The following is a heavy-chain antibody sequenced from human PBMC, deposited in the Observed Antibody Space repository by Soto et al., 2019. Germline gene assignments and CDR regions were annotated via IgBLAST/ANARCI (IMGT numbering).Heavy chain of an antibody. J-gene: IGHJ6*02. D-gene: IGHD6-13*01. CDR3: ARVGQQLELYGMDV. Sequence: QVQLVQSGAEVKKPGSSVKVSCKASGGTFSSYTISWVRQAPGQGLEWMGRIIPILGIANYAQKFQGRVTITADKSTSTAYMELSSLRSEDTAVYYCARVGQQLELYGMDVWGQGATVTVSS. CDR2: IIPILGIA. V-gene: IGHV1-69*02. CDR1: GGTFSSYT.